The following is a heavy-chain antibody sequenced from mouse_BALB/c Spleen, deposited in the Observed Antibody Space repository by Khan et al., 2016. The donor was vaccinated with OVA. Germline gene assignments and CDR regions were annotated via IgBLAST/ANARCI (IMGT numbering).Heavy chain of an antibody. V-gene: IGHV2-9*02. J-gene: IGHJ4*01. Sequence: QVQLKQSGPGLVAPSQSLSITCTASGFSLTSYGIHWVRQPPGKGPEWLGVIWAGGSTNYNSALMSRLSISKDNSKSQVFLKMNSLQTDDTAMYYCARGDGYYEDAMDYWGQGTSVTVSS. CDR3: ARGDGYYEDAMDY. D-gene: IGHD2-3*01. CDR1: GFSLTSYG. CDR2: IWAGGST.